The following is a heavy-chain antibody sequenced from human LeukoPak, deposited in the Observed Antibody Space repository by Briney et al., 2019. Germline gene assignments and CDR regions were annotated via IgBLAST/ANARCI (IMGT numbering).Heavy chain of an antibody. D-gene: IGHD3-22*01. CDR3: ARVDSGGYLDFDS. CDR2: INHSGST. Sequence: GSLRLSCAASGFTFSSYTMNWVRQAPGKGLEWIGEINHSGSTNYNPSLKSRVTISIDTSKKQFSLKLSSVTAADTAVYYCARVDSGGYLDFDSWGQGTLVTVSS. J-gene: IGHJ4*02. V-gene: IGHV4-34*01. CDR1: GFTFSSYT.